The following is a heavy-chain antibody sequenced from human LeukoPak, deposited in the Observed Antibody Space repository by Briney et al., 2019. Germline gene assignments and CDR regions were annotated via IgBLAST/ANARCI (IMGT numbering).Heavy chain of an antibody. Sequence: GGSLRLSCAAPGFTFSRYAMHWVRQAPGKGLEWVAVISYDGSNKYYADSVKGRFTISRDNSKNTLYLQMNSLRAEDTAVYYCARDSSSWYSITYQFDYWGQGTLVTVSS. CDR2: ISYDGSNK. D-gene: IGHD6-13*01. V-gene: IGHV3-30*04. CDR1: GFTFSRYA. CDR3: ARDSSSWYSITYQFDY. J-gene: IGHJ4*02.